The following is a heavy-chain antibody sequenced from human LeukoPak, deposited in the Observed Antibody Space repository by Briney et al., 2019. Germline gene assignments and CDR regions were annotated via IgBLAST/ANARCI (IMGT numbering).Heavy chain of an antibody. V-gene: IGHV4-39*01. D-gene: IGHD3-22*01. Sequence: SETLSLTCTVPGGSISSSSYYWGWIRQPPGKGLEWIGSIYYSGSTYYNPSLKSRVTISVDTSKNQFSLKLSSVTAADTAVYYCARGLSDSSGYYDYWGQGTLVTVSS. CDR2: IYYSGST. CDR1: GGSISSSSYY. CDR3: ARGLSDSSGYYDY. J-gene: IGHJ4*02.